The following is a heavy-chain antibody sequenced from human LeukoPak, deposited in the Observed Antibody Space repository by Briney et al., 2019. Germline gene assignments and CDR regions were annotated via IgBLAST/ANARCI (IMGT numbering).Heavy chain of an antibody. V-gene: IGHV1-8*01. CDR3: ARVVVVPAATKQYYYGMDV. J-gene: IGHJ6*02. D-gene: IGHD2-2*01. CDR1: GYTFTSYD. CDR2: MNPNSGNT. Sequence: ASVKVSCKASGYTFTSYDINWVRQATGQGLEWMGWMNPNSGNTGYAQKFQGRVTMTRNTSISTAYMELSSLRSEDMAVYYCARVVVVPAATKQYYYGMDVWGQGTTVTVSS.